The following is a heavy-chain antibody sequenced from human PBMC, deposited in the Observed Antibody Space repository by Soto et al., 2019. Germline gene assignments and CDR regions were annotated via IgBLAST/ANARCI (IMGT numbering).Heavy chain of an antibody. Sequence: KPSETLSLTCTVYGGSFSRYYWNWIRQPPGKGLEWIGEINHSGSTNYNPSLKSRVTISVDTSKNQFSLKLTSVTAADTAVYYCASVPLPATFYYYPMAVWGQGTTVTVSS. CDR3: ASVPLPATFYYYPMAV. J-gene: IGHJ6*02. CDR2: INHSGST. D-gene: IGHD1-1*01. CDR1: GGSFSRYY. V-gene: IGHV4-34*01.